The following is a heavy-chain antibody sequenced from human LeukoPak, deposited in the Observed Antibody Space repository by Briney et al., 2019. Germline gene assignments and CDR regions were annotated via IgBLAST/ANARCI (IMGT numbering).Heavy chain of an antibody. Sequence: GALRLSCPASGFTVSSYALSWVRQPPGKGLEWVSSISKRSSYIYYPHSAKGPSPITRKNAQKSLYLQMNSLRAEDTAVYYCARDRSGSYYGIDYWGQGTLVTVSS. J-gene: IGHJ4*02. CDR1: GFTVSSYA. V-gene: IGHV3-21*01. CDR2: ISKRSSYI. D-gene: IGHD1-26*01. CDR3: ARDRSGSYYGIDY.